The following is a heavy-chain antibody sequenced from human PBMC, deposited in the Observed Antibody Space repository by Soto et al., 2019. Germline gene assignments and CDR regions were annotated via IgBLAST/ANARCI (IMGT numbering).Heavy chain of an antibody. Sequence: QVHLVESGGGVVQPGKSLRLSCVASGFTFDTYGIHWVRQAPGKGLQWVALISYEGSNTYYADSVRGRFTISRDNSKNALYLQMNTLRPEDTGVYYCARVTNENNLYYFSGLDFWGQGTSVTVSS. V-gene: IGHV3-30-3*01. CDR2: ISYEGSNT. J-gene: IGHJ6*02. CDR3: ARVTNENNLYYFSGLDF. CDR1: GFTFDTYG. D-gene: IGHD2-8*01.